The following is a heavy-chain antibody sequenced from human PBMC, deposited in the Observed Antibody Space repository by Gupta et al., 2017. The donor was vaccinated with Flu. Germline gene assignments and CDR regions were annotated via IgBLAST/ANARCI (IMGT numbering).Heavy chain of an antibody. D-gene: IGHD6-13*01. J-gene: IGHJ5*01. V-gene: IGHV4-39*01. CDR2: IDYPART. Sequence: QVQLQESGPGLVKPSETLSLTCTVSGGSISTSSYYWDWIRQPPGKGLEWIGSIDYPARTYYNPSLKNRVTISVDTSKKQFSLQLTSVTATDTAVYYCARRGSSSWSKWFDSWGQGTLITGSS. CDR3: ARRGSSSWSKWFDS. CDR1: GGSISTSSYY.